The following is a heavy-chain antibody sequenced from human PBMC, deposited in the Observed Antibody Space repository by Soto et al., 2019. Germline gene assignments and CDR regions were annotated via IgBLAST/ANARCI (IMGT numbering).Heavy chain of an antibody. CDR2: IYWHDDK. J-gene: IGHJ4*02. V-gene: IGHV2-5*01. Sequence: YGPTLENPTPTLPMTCTFSGFSLSASEVGLGWIRQPQRTALEWLALIYWHDDKRYSPSLQSRLTITKDTSKNQVVLTMTNMDPVDTATYYCAPSWGGSIAAALTFDYSGQRPMVTVYS. CDR1: GFSLSASEVG. CDR3: APSWGGSIAAALTFDY. D-gene: IGHD6-13*01.